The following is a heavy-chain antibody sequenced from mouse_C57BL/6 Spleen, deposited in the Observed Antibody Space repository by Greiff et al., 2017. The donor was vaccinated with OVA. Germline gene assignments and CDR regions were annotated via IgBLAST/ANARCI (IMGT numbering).Heavy chain of an antibody. D-gene: IGHD2-2*01. Sequence: EVMLVESGGGLVKPGGSLKLSCAASGFTFSSYAMSWVRQTPEKRLEWVATISDGGSYTYYPDNVKGRFTISRDNAKNNLYLQMSHLKSEDTAMYYCAREYYVYDAWFAYWGQGTLVTVSA. V-gene: IGHV5-4*01. CDR3: AREYYVYDAWFAY. CDR2: ISDGGSYT. J-gene: IGHJ3*01. CDR1: GFTFSSYA.